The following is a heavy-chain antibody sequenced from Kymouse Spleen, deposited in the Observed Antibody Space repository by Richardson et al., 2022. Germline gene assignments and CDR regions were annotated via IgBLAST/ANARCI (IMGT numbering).Heavy chain of an antibody. Sequence: EVQLVESGGGLVQPGRSLRLSCAASGFTFDDYAMHWVRQAPGKGLEWVSGISWNSGSIGYADSVKGRFTISRDNAKNSLYLQMNSLRAEDTALYYCAKDKGLWFGEFPVDYWGQGTLVTVSS. CDR1: GFTFDDYA. V-gene: IGHV3-9*01. J-gene: IGHJ4*02. D-gene: IGHD3-10*01. CDR2: ISWNSGSI. CDR3: AKDKGLWFGEFPVDY.